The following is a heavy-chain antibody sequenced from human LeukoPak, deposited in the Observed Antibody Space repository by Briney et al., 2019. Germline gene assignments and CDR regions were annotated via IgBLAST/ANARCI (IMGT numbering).Heavy chain of an antibody. Sequence: PSETLSLTCAVYGGSFSGYCWSWIRQPPGKGLEWIGEINHSGSTNYNPSLKSRVTISVDTSKNQFSLKLSSVTAADTAVYHCARGPRKICSGGSCYSDYWGQGTLVTVSS. V-gene: IGHV4-34*01. CDR1: GGSFSGYC. J-gene: IGHJ4*02. D-gene: IGHD2-15*01. CDR2: INHSGST. CDR3: ARGPRKICSGGSCYSDY.